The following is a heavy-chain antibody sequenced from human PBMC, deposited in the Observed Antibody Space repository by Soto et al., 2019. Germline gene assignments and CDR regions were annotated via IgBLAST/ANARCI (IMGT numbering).Heavy chain of an antibody. D-gene: IGHD3-10*01. CDR3: ARVGITMVRGVITRVFDH. V-gene: IGHV3-53*01. J-gene: IGHJ4*02. CDR1: GFTVSSHY. CDR2: IYSGGST. Sequence: GASLRLSCAACGFTVSSHYMSWVRQAPGKGLEWVSVIYSGGSTYYADSVKGRFTISRDNSKNTLYLQMNSLRAEDTAVYYCARVGITMVRGVITRVFDHWGQGTLVTVSS.